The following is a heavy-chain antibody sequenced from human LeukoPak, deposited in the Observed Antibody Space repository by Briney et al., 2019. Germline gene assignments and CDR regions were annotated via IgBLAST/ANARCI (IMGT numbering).Heavy chain of an antibody. CDR2: ISGSGGST. CDR1: GFTFSSYA. D-gene: IGHD2-21*02. J-gene: IGHJ6*02. V-gene: IGHV3-23*01. CDR3: AKSSVPHAVVTAIRLYYYYGMDV. Sequence: GGSLRLSCAASGFTFSSYAMSWVRQAPGKGLEWVSAISGSGGSTYYADSVKGRFTISRDNSKNTLYLQMSSLRAEDTAVYYCAKSSVPHAVVTAIRLYYYYGMDVWGQGTTVTVSS.